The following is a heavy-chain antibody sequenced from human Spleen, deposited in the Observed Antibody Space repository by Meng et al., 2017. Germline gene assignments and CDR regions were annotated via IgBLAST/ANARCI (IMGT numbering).Heavy chain of an antibody. CDR1: GASISSGGYF. CDR2: VYSNGNT. Sequence: QVPLEESGPALVTPSQTLSLTCSVSGASISSGGYFWSWIRQHPGKGLEWIGYVYSNGNTYYNPSLKSRVTISVDTSANQFSLNLWSVTAADTAVYFCARRDGDYNRFDYWGQGMLVTVSS. D-gene: IGHD4-17*01. J-gene: IGHJ4*02. V-gene: IGHV4-31*03. CDR3: ARRDGDYNRFDY.